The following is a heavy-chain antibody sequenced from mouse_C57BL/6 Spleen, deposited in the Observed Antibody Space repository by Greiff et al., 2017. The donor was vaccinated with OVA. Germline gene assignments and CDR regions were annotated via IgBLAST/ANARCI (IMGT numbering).Heavy chain of an antibody. CDR3: VSSLPYSKFAY. CDR2: IRSKSNNYAT. J-gene: IGHJ3*01. Sequence: GGGLVQPKGSLKLSCAASGFSFNTYAMNWVRQAPGKGLEWVARIRSKSNNYATYYADSVKDRFTISRDDSESMLYLQMNNLKTEDTAMYYCVSSLPYSKFAYWGQGTLVTVSA. V-gene: IGHV10-1*01. CDR1: GFSFNTYA. D-gene: IGHD2-5*01.